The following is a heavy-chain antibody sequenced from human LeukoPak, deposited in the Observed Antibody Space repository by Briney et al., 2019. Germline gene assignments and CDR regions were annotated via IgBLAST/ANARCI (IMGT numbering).Heavy chain of an antibody. D-gene: IGHD2-15*01. CDR3: ARDRVVVVAAYFDY. CDR1: GFTFSSYW. CDR2: IKQDGSEK. J-gene: IGHJ4*02. Sequence: QTGGSLRLSCAASGFTFSSYWMSWVRQAPGKGLEWVANIKQDGSEKYYVDSVKGRFTISRDNAKNSLYLQMSGLRAEDTAVYYCARDRVVVVAAYFDYWGQGTLVTVSS. V-gene: IGHV3-7*03.